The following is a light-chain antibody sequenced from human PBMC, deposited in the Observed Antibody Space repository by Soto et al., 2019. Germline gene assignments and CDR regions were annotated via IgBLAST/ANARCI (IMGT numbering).Light chain of an antibody. Sequence: DIQMTQSPSSLSASVGDRVTITCRASQIINTWLAWYQQKPGKAPKLLIYRASNLLRGVPSRFSGSGSGTEFTLTISSLQPDDFSIYYCQQYETYSGTFGPGTKVDL. V-gene: IGKV1-5*03. CDR3: QQYETYSGT. CDR2: RAS. CDR1: QIINTW. J-gene: IGKJ3*01.